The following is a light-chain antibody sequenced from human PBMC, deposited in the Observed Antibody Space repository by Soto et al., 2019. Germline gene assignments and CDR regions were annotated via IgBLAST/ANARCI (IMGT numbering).Light chain of an antibody. V-gene: IGKV1-39*01. J-gene: IGKJ5*01. CDR1: QNINNY. CDR3: QHFKSFPIT. CDR2: TAS. Sequence: DIQMTQSPSSLSASVGDRVTITCRASQNINNYLNLYQQKSGEAPKLLIYTASSLQSGVPARVSGSGSGTEFILTISSLQPEDFATYYCQHFKSFPITFGHGTRLEIK.